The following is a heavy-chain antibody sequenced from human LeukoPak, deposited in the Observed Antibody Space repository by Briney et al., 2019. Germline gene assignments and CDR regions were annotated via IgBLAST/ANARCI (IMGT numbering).Heavy chain of an antibody. Sequence: SETLSLTCTVSGDSISNGGYHWTWIRQHPGKGLEWIGYIHYSGNTDSAPFLRSRLTISIDTSKNQFSLRLDSVTVADTAVYYCARDFTKTASPDAFDVWGHGTLVAVSS. CDR2: IHYSGNT. CDR1: GDSISNGGYH. CDR3: ARDFTKTASPDAFDV. D-gene: IGHD2-21*02. V-gene: IGHV4-31*03. J-gene: IGHJ3*01.